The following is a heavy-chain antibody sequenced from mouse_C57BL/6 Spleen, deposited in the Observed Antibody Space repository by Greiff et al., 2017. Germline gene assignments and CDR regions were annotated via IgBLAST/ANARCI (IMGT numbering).Heavy chain of an antibody. V-gene: IGHV5-4*01. D-gene: IGHD1-1*01. CDR1: GFTFSSYA. CDR2: ISDGGSYT. J-gene: IGHJ1*03. CDR3: ARDRGDGSRCFDV. Sequence: EVQRVESGGGLVKPGGSLKLSCAASGFTFSSYAMSWVRQTPEKRLEWVATISDGGSYTYYPDNVKGRFTISRDNAKNNLYLQMSHLKSADTAMYYCARDRGDGSRCFDVWGTGTTVTGSS.